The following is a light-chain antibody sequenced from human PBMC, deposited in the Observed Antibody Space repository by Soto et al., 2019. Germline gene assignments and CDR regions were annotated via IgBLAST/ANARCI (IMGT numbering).Light chain of an antibody. CDR3: QQSFRSPIT. CDR1: QSIALS. J-gene: IGKJ5*01. V-gene: IGKV1-39*01. Sequence: DIQMTQSPSSLSASVGDTVTMTCRASQSIALSVNWYQQKLGKAPKLLIYVAFTLESGVPSRFSGSGSGTEFTLTIRSLQPEDFATYYCQQSFRSPITFGQGTRLEIK. CDR2: VAF.